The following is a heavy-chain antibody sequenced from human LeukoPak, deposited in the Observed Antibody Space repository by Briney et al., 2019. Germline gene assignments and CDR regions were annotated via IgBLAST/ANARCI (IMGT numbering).Heavy chain of an antibody. CDR3: ARHTDSSGWYKWFDP. J-gene: IGHJ5*02. D-gene: IGHD6-19*01. Sequence: KASETLSLTCTVSGGSISSSNYYWGWIRQPPGKGLEWIGSIYYSGSTYYNPSLKSRVTISLDTSKNQFSLKLSSVTAADTAVYCCARHTDSSGWYKWFDPWGQGTLVTVSS. CDR1: GGSISSSNYY. CDR2: IYYSGST. V-gene: IGHV4-39*01.